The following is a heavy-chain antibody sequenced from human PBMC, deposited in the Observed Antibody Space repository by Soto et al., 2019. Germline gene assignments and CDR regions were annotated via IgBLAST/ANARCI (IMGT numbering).Heavy chain of an antibody. Sequence: QITLKESGPTLVKPTQTLTLTCTFSGFSLSTSAEGVAWIRQPPGKALEWLALIYWDDDERFSSFLKSRLTIANDTSKNQVVLTMTNMDPVDTATYFCAHKGGRGAAMDVWGQGITVTVSS. CDR3: AHKGGRGAAMDV. D-gene: IGHD2-15*01. J-gene: IGHJ6*02. CDR1: GFSLSTSAEG. CDR2: IYWDDDE. V-gene: IGHV2-5*02.